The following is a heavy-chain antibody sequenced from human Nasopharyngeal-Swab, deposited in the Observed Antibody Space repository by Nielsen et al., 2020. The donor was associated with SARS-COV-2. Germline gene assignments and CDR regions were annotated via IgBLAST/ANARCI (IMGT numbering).Heavy chain of an antibody. V-gene: IGHV3-30*09. CDR1: GFTFSSFA. Sequence: GESLKISCAASGFTFSSFAMHWVRQAPGKGLEWVGLISYDGSHENYADSVRGRFAISRDNSKDTVHLQMNSLRPEDTAVYYCARDSVYNFGVFIITTSFMDVWSKGTTVTVSS. D-gene: IGHD3-3*01. CDR3: ARDSVYNFGVFIITTSFMDV. CDR2: ISYDGSHE. J-gene: IGHJ6*03.